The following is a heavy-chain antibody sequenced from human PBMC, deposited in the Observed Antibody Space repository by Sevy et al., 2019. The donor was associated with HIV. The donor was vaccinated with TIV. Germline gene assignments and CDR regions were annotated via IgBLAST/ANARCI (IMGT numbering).Heavy chain of an antibody. CDR2: INTSGST. D-gene: IGHD2-8*02. CDR3: ARSYWVTATNGFSKSYYFHY. J-gene: IGHJ4*02. CDR1: GDSFSSYF. Sequence: SETLSLTCTVSGDSFSSYFWAWIRQPAGKGLEWIGRINTSGSTNYNPSLKSRVTMSVDTSKSQFSLKVTSLTAADTAIYFCARSYWVTATNGFSKSYYFHYWGQGSLVTVSS. V-gene: IGHV4-4*07.